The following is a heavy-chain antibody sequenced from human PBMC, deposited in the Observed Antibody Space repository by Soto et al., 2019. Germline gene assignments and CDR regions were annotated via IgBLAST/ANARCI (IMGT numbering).Heavy chain of an antibody. Sequence: GASVKVSCKASGGTFSSYAISWVRQAPGQGLEWMGGIIPIFGTANYAQKFQGRVTITADESTSTAYMELSSLRSEDTAVYYCARGGGWEQWLKNYYYYGMDVWGQGTTVTVSS. CDR1: GGTFSSYA. CDR2: IIPIFGTA. CDR3: ARGGGWEQWLKNYYYYGMDV. V-gene: IGHV1-69*13. J-gene: IGHJ6*02. D-gene: IGHD6-19*01.